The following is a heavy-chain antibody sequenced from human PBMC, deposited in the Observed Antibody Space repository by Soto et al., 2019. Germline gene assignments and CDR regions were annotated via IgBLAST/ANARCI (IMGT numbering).Heavy chain of an antibody. D-gene: IGHD3-10*01. CDR1: GDSMSDNTYH. CDR2: IYYSGAT. V-gene: IGHV4-39*01. J-gene: IGHJ4*02. CDR3: ARHYSWGNYYSPINY. Sequence: SETLSLTCTVSGDSMSDNTYHWDWIRQPPGKGLEWIGTIYYSGATHYNASLKSRVTISVDTSKNQFFLKLSFVTAADTAVYFCARHYSWGNYYSPINYWGQGALVTIS.